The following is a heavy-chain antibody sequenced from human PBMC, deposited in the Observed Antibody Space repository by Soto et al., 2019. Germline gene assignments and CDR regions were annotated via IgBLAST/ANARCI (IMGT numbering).Heavy chain of an antibody. CDR3: ARAPGSGYFPYYYYMVV. V-gene: IGHV3-23*01. CDR2: INNNGGST. J-gene: IGHJ6*03. CDR1: GFSFSSYA. D-gene: IGHD3-3*01. Sequence: GGSLRLSYAASGFSFSSYAMSWVRQAPGKGLEWVSTINNNGGSTYYADSVKGRFILSRDNSKNTLFLQMSSLRAEDTAVYYCARAPGSGYFPYYYYMVVWGKGTKVTVSS.